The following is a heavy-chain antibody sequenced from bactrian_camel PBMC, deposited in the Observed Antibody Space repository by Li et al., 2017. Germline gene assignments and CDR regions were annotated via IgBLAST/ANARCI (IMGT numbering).Heavy chain of an antibody. Sequence: HVQLVESGGGSVQTGGTLKLSCKVSGRTYSSNFMGWFRQAPGQEREGVAVIYSGDGSAIYSDSATGRFTISQDTASKTVVLQMNSLNPEDTAVYTCAVYDAYAGKCSFREDFYDYWGPGTQVTVS. CDR2: IYSGDGSA. CDR3: AVYDAYAGKCSFREDFYDY. D-gene: IGHD4*01. J-gene: IGHJ4*01. V-gene: IGHV3-3*01. CDR1: GRTYSSNF.